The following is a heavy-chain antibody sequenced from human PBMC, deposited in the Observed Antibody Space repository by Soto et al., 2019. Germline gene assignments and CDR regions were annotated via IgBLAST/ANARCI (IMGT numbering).Heavy chain of an antibody. D-gene: IGHD1-26*01. CDR1: GYTFTSYG. J-gene: IGHJ4*02. V-gene: IGHV1-18*01. Sequence: QVQLVQSGAEVKKPGASVKVSCKASGYTFTSYGISWVRQAPGQGLEWMGWISAYNGNTNYSQNLQGRVTMTTHTSTRTAYMELRRLRSDDTAVYYCARDAGVSGELYYWGQGTLVTVSS. CDR2: ISAYNGNT. CDR3: ARDAGVSGELYY.